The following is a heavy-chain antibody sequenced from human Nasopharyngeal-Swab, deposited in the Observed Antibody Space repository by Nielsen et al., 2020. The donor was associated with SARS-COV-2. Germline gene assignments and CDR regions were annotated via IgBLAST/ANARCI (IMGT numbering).Heavy chain of an antibody. J-gene: IGHJ4*02. CDR2: ISGSGGST. Sequence: WIRQPPGKGLEWVSAISGSGGSTYYADSVKGRFTISRDSSKNTLYLQMNSLRAEDTAVYYCAKQRYCSSTSCYGGGFDYWGQGTLVTVSS. CDR3: AKQRYCSSTSCYGGGFDY. V-gene: IGHV3-23*01. D-gene: IGHD2-2*01.